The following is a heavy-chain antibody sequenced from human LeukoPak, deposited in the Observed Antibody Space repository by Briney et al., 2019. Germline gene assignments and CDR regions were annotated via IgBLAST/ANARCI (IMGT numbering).Heavy chain of an antibody. V-gene: IGHV3-30*02. CDR1: GFTFSSYG. Sequence: GGSLRLSCAASGFTFSSYGMHWVRQAPGKGLEWVAFIRYDGSEKYYADSVKGRFTLSRDNSKNTLYLQMNSLRAEDTAVYYCAKDREYRNVIPLAVAGIWGQGTLVTVSS. CDR2: IRYDGSEK. D-gene: IGHD6-19*01. CDR3: AKDREYRNVIPLAVAGI. J-gene: IGHJ4*02.